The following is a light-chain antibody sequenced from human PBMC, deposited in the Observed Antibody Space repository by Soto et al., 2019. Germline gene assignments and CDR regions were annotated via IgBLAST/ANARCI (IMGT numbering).Light chain of an antibody. CDR2: DAS. CDR3: QQYNSYSRT. CDR1: KSISNW. V-gene: IGKV1-5*01. Sequence: DIQMTQSPSTLSASAGDRVSITCRASKSISNWLAWYQQKPGKAPKLLIYDASSLESGVPSRFSGSGSATEFALTISRLQPDDFATYYCQQYNSYSRTFGPGTKVDI. J-gene: IGKJ3*01.